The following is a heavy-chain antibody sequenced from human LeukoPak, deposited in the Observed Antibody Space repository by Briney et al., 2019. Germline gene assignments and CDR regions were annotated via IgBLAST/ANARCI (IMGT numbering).Heavy chain of an antibody. CDR2: IIPIFGTE. CDR3: GRERYCSSTSCYLWFDP. CDR1: GGTFSSYA. D-gene: IGHD2-2*01. V-gene: IGHV1-69*06. J-gene: IGHJ5*02. Sequence: SVKVSCKASGGTFSSYAISWVRQAPGQGLEWMGGIIPIFGTENYAQKFQGRATITADKSTSTAYMELSSLRSEDTAVYYCGRERYCSSTSCYLWFDPWGQGTLVTVSS.